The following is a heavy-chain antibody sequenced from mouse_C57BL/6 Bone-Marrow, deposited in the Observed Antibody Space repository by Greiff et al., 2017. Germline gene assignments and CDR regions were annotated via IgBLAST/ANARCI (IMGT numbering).Heavy chain of an antibody. CDR1: GFSLTSSG. CDR2: IWSGGST. D-gene: IGHD1-1*01. V-gene: IGHV2-2*01. J-gene: IGHJ4*01. Sequence: VKLVESGPGLVQPSQSLSITCTVSGFSLTSSGVHWVRQSPGKGLEWLGVIWSGGSTDYNAAFISRLSISKDNSKSQVFFKMNSLQADDTAIYYCASQAYYYGSRGGAMDYWGQGTSVTVSS. CDR3: ASQAYYYGSRGGAMDY.